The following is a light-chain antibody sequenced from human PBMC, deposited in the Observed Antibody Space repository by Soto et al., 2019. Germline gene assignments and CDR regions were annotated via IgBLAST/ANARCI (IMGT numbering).Light chain of an antibody. V-gene: IGKV3-11*01. CDR3: QQRRYWPFT. CDR1: QSVSSY. CDR2: DAS. Sequence: EIVLTQSPAILSMSPGERDTLSCSASQSVSSYFAWYQQKPGQAPRLLIYDASNRASGVPARFSGSGSGTEFTLIISRLEPEDFAVYYCQQRRYWPFTVGRGTKVEIK. J-gene: IGKJ1*01.